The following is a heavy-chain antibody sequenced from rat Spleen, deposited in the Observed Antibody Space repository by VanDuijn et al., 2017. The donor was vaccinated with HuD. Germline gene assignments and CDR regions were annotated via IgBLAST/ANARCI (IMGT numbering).Heavy chain of an antibody. V-gene: IGHV5S13*01. Sequence: EVQLVASDGGFVQPGRSLKLSCVVSGFTSSDYDMTWVRQAPTKGLEWVASISPSGGFTYYRDSVKGRFTISRDNAKNTQYLQMDSLRSEDTATYYCARLRYNPFDYWGQGVMVTVSS. J-gene: IGHJ2*01. CDR2: ISPSGGFT. CDR1: GFTSSDYD. CDR3: ARLRYNPFDY. D-gene: IGHD1-5*01.